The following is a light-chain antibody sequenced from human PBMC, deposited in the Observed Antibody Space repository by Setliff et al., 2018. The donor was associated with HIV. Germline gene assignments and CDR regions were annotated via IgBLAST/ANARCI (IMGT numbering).Light chain of an antibody. CDR2: EVS. J-gene: IGLJ1*01. V-gene: IGLV2-14*01. Sequence: QSALAQPASVSGPPGQSITMSCTGTSSDVGGYNYVSWYQQHPGKAPKLIIYEVSNRPSGVSNRFSGSKSGNTASLTISGLQAEDEADYYCSSYTSIYTYVFGTGTKVTVL. CDR3: SSYTSIYTYV. CDR1: SSDVGGYNY.